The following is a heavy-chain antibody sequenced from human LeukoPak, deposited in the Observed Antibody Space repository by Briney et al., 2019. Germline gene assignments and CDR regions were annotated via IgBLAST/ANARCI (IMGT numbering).Heavy chain of an antibody. CDR2: IYYSGST. Sequence: SETLSLTCTVSGGSISSSSYYWGWIRQPPGEGLEWIASIYYSGSTYYNPSLKSRVTISVDTSKNQFSLKLSSATAADTAVYYCARSSNGYYHFDLWGRGTLVTVSS. CDR1: GGSISSSSYY. V-gene: IGHV4-39*01. J-gene: IGHJ2*01. D-gene: IGHD3-22*01. CDR3: ARSSNGYYHFDL.